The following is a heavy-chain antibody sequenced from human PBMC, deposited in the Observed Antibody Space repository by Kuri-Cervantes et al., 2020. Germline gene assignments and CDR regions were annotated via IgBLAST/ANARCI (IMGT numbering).Heavy chain of an antibody. J-gene: IGHJ2*01. CDR2: IYSGGST. CDR3: ARDPNSGWYFDL. CDR1: GFTFGDYA. Sequence: GGSLRLSCTASGFTFGDYAMSWFRQAPGKGLEWVSVIYSGGSTYYADSVKGRFTIPRDNSKNTLYLQMNSLRAEDTAVYYCARDPNSGWYFDLWGRGTLVTVSS. D-gene: IGHD6-19*01. V-gene: IGHV3-53*01.